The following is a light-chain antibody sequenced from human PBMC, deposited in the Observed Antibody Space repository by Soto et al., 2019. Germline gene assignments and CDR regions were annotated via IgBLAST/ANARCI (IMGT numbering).Light chain of an antibody. CDR3: QQFSSWPLT. J-gene: IGKJ4*01. V-gene: IGKV3-15*01. CDR2: GAS. Sequence: EVEMTQSPATLSMSSGESATLSCRASQNVDSNLAWFQQKPGQPPRLLIYGASTRAPGIPDRFSGSVSGTQFTLTISSLQSEDVAIYYCQQFSSWPLTFGGGTKVEL. CDR1: QNVDSN.